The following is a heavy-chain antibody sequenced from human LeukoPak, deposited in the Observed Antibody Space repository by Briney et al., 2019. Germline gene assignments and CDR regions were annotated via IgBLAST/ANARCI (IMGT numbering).Heavy chain of an antibody. CDR2: ISGSGGST. Sequence: GGSLRLSCAASGFTFSSYAMSWVRQAPGKGLEWVSGISGSGGSTYYADSVKGRFTISRDNSKKTLYLQMNSLRAEDTAVYYCARHLSGVTGYTYGRGIDYWGQGTLVTVSS. D-gene: IGHD5-18*01. V-gene: IGHV3-23*01. CDR1: GFTFSSYA. CDR3: ARHLSGVTGYTYGRGIDY. J-gene: IGHJ4*02.